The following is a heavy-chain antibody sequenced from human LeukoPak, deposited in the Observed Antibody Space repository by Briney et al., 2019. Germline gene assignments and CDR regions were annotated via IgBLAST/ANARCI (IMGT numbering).Heavy chain of an antibody. V-gene: IGHV3-23*01. CDR2: INKRGDST. CDR1: QFTFSNAA. J-gene: IGHJ4*02. D-gene: IGHD4-17*01. CDR3: AKGRGSAVTTTLEN. Sequence: GASLRLSCADPQFTFSNAAMDWVRQAPGKGLEWVSTINKRGDSTYYAGSVKGRFTISRDNSKNTLYLQMNNLGADDTAMYYCAKGRGSAVTTTLENWGQGTLVTVSS.